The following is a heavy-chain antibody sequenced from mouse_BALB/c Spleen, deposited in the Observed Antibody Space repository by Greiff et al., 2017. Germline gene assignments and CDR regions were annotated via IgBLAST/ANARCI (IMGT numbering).Heavy chain of an antibody. V-gene: IGHV1-7*01. Sequence: QVQLQQSGAELAKPGASVKMSCKASGYTFTSYWMHWVKQRPGQGLEWIGYINPSTGYTEYNQKFKDKATLTADKSSSTAYMRLSSLTSEDSAVYYCARGRSYYGSSYWYFDVWGAGTTVTVSS. CDR1: GYTFTSYW. J-gene: IGHJ1*01. CDR2: INPSTGYT. CDR3: ARGRSYYGSSYWYFDV. D-gene: IGHD1-1*01.